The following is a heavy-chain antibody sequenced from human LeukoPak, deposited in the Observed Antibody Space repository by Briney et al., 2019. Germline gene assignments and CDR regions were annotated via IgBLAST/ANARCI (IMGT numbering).Heavy chain of an antibody. D-gene: IGHD3-9*01. V-gene: IGHV3-21*01. Sequence: PGGSLRLSCAASGFTFSSYSMNWVRQAPGKGLEWVSSISSSSSYIYYADSVKGRFTISRDNAKNSLYLQMNSLRAEDTAVYYCARDYLGGDTLTGFLADYWGQGTLVTVSS. CDR3: ARDYLGGDTLTGFLADY. CDR1: GFTFSSYS. J-gene: IGHJ4*02. CDR2: ISSSSSYI.